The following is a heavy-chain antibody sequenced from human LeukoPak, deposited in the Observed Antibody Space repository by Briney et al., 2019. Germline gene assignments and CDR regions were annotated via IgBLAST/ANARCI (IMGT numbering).Heavy chain of an antibody. CDR3: GKEVERHFDLRY. V-gene: IGHV3-23*01. D-gene: IGHD2-15*01. J-gene: IGHJ4*02. Sequence: PGGSLRLSCAASGLTSGIYAMSWLRHAPGKGLEWVSAFSGGGDSFYADSVRGRFSISADRSRNILYLQMNSLRVEDTAVYYCGKEVERHFDLRYWGQGTPVTVSS. CDR2: FSGGGDS. CDR1: GLTSGIYA.